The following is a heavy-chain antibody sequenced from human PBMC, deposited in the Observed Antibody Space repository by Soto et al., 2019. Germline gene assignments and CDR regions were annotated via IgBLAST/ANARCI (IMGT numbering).Heavy chain of an antibody. Sequence: GGSLRLSCTASGFSFSGYAMHWVRQAPGKGLEYASAISNSGGNTYYANSVKGRFIISRDNSRNTLYLQMGSLRAEDMAVYYCARVGSSGGHPFDVWGQGTMVTVSS. V-gene: IGHV3-64*01. CDR2: ISNSGGNT. D-gene: IGHD6-19*01. J-gene: IGHJ3*01. CDR3: ARVGSSGGHPFDV. CDR1: GFSFSGYA.